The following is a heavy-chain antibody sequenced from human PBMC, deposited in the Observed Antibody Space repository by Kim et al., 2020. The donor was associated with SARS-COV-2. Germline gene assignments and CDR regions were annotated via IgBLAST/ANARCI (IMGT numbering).Heavy chain of an antibody. D-gene: IGHD2-15*01. V-gene: IGHV3-23*01. Sequence: GGSLRLSCAASGFTFSSYAMSWVRQAPGKGLEWVSAISGSGGSTYYADSVKGRFTISRDNSKNTLYLQMNSLRAEDTAVYYCAKIWGSFIVSVVAAFGANGFDLWGQGTLVTVSS. CDR3: AKIWGSFIVSVVAAFGANGFDL. CDR2: ISGSGGST. J-gene: IGHJ5*02. CDR1: GFTFSSYA.